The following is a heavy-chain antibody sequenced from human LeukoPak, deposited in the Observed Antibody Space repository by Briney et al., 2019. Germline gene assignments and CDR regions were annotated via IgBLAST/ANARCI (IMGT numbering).Heavy chain of an antibody. Sequence: PGGSLRLSGAASGFTFSSYAMSWVLQAPGKGLEWVSAISGSGGSTYYADSVKGRFTISRDNSKNTLYLQMNSLRAEDTAVYYCAKWGWYSSWFDPWGQGTLVTVSS. CDR2: ISGSGGST. CDR3: AKWGWYSSWFDP. J-gene: IGHJ5*02. V-gene: IGHV3-23*01. CDR1: GFTFSSYA. D-gene: IGHD6-19*01.